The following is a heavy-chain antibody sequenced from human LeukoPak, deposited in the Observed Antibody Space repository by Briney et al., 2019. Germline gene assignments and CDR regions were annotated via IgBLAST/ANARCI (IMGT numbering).Heavy chain of an antibody. Sequence: GGSLRLSCAASGFTFSSYSMNWVRQAPGKGLEWVSSISSSSSYIYYADSVKGRFTISRDNAKNSLYLQMNSLRAEDTALYYCAKDIASTLTTRVNWFDPWGQGTLVTVSS. CDR2: ISSSSSYI. D-gene: IGHD4-17*01. J-gene: IGHJ5*02. CDR1: GFTFSSYS. CDR3: AKDIASTLTTRVNWFDP. V-gene: IGHV3-21*04.